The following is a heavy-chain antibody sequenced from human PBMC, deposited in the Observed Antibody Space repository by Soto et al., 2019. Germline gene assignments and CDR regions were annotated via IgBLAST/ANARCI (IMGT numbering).Heavy chain of an antibody. CDR3: ARLSADYYDNSGYFNPPYFDY. J-gene: IGHJ4*02. CDR1: GGTFSSYA. D-gene: IGHD3-22*01. Sequence: SVKVSCKASGGTFSSYAISWVRQAPGQGLEWMGGIIPIFGTANYAQKFQGRVTITADESTSTAYMELSSLRSEDTAVYYCARLSADYYDNSGYFNPPYFDYWGQGTLVTVSS. CDR2: IIPIFGTA. V-gene: IGHV1-69*13.